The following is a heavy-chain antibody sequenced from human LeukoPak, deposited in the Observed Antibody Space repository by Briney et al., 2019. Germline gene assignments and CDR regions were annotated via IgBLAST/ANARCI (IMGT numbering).Heavy chain of an antibody. CDR2: INWNGGST. D-gene: IGHD3-10*01. CDR3: ARGNYYGSGTKPQNYYFDY. J-gene: IGHJ4*02. V-gene: IGHV3-20*04. CDR1: GFTFDDYG. Sequence: SGGSLRLSCAASGFTFDDYGMSWVRHAPGKGLEWVSGINWNGGSTGYADSVKGRFTISRDNAKNSLYLQMNSLRAEDTALYYCARGNYYGSGTKPQNYYFDYWGQGTLVTVSS.